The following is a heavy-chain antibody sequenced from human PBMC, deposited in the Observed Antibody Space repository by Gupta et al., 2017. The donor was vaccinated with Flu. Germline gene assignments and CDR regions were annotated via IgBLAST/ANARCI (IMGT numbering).Heavy chain of an antibody. CDR1: GFAFSTYG. CDR2: ISYDGGNR. Sequence: QVHLVESGGGVVQPGRSLRLSCAAPGFAFSTYGIHWVRQTPGKGLEWVATISYDGGNRYYGDSGKGRFNISRDNSKNTLYLQMNSLGDDDTGMYYCATAGRTIGAPGTVDYHYYYDRDGWGIGITVTVSS. CDR3: ATAGRTIGAPGTVDYHYYYDRDG. V-gene: IGHV3-30*03. D-gene: IGHD6-13*01. J-gene: IGHJ6*03.